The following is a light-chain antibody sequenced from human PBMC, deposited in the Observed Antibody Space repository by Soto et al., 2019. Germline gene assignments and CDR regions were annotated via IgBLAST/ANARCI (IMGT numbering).Light chain of an antibody. CDR2: NAS. V-gene: IGKV3-11*01. Sequence: EIVLTQSPATLSLSPGDRATLSCRSSQSVSKYLAWYQQQPGQAPRLLIYNASNRATGIPVRFSGSGSGKDSTITITSLQSEDFAVYYCQYYNHWWTLGQGTKVDIK. CDR3: QYYNHWWT. CDR1: QSVSKY. J-gene: IGKJ1*01.